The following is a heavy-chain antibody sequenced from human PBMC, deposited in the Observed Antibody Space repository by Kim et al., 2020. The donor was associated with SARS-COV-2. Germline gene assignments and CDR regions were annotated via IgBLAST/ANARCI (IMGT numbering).Heavy chain of an antibody. D-gene: IGHD2-2*01. CDR1: GFTFSSYS. Sequence: GGSLRLSCAASGFTFSSYSMNWVRQAPGKGLEWVSSISSSSSYIYYADSVKGRFTISRDNAKNSLYLQMNSLRAEDTAVYYCARYQVPAISYYYGMDVWGQGTTVTVSS. CDR2: ISSSSSYI. J-gene: IGHJ6*02. CDR3: ARYQVPAISYYYGMDV. V-gene: IGHV3-21*01.